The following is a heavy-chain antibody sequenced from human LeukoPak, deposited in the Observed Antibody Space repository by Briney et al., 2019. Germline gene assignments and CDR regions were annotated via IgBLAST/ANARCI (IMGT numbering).Heavy chain of an antibody. D-gene: IGHD6-19*01. CDR1: GGSISSYF. V-gene: IGHV4-59*01. CDR3: ARGAGNFDY. J-gene: IGHJ4*02. Sequence: PSETLSLTCTVSGGSISSYFWSWIRQPPGKGLEWIGYIYYSGSTNYNPSLKSRVTISVDTSKNQFSLRPSSVTAADTAVYYCARGAGNFDYWGQGTLVTVSS. CDR2: IYYSGST.